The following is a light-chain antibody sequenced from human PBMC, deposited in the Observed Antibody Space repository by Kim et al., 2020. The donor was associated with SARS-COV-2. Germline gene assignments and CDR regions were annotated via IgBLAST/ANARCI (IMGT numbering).Light chain of an antibody. V-gene: IGLV1-44*01. Sequence: QSVLTQPPSTSGTPGQRVTISCSGSSSNIGRNNVNWYQQLPGTAPKLLIYYDNQRPSGVPDRFSGSKSGTSASLAISGLQSEDEGDYYCAAWDDGLRGRMFGGGTKVTVL. CDR1: SSNIGRNN. CDR3: AAWDDGLRGRM. J-gene: IGLJ3*02. CDR2: YDN.